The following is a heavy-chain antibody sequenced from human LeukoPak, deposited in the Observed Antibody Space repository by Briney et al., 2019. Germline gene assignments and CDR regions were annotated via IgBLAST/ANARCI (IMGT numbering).Heavy chain of an antibody. D-gene: IGHD2-2*01. CDR2: IKKDGGEQ. V-gene: IGHV3-7*01. CDR3: ARGPLGFCSTSSCSFDS. Sequence: PGGSLRLSCAASRFTFSSYWMSWVRQAPGKGLEWVANIKKDGGEQYYVDSVKGRFTIFRDNAEDSLYLQMNSLRAEDTAAYYCARGPLGFCSTSSCSFDSWGQGTLVTVSS. J-gene: IGHJ5*01. CDR1: RFTFSSYW.